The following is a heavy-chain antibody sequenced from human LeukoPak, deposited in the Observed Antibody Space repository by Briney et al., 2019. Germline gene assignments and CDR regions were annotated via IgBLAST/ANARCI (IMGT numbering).Heavy chain of an antibody. CDR3: ARDWPTVIADY. D-gene: IGHD4-11*01. J-gene: IGHJ4*02. V-gene: IGHV1-18*01. Sequence: ASVKVSCRTSGYTFTSHGISWVRQAPGQGLEWMGWISANNGDTKYAQRMQDRLTMTTDTSTSTAYMDLRSLSSDDTAIYYCARDWPTVIADYWGQGTLVTVSS. CDR2: ISANNGDT. CDR1: GYTFTSHG.